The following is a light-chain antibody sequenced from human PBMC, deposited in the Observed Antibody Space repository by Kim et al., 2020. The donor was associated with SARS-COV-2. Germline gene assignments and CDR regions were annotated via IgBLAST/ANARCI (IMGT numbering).Light chain of an antibody. CDR1: QDISNY. Sequence: DIQMTQSPSSLSASVGDRVTITCQASQDISNYLNWYQQKPGKAPKLLIYDASNLETGVPSRFSGSGSGTDFTFTISSLQPEDIATYYCQQYDKIGAFGQGTKLEI. J-gene: IGKJ2*01. CDR3: QQYDKIGA. CDR2: DAS. V-gene: IGKV1-33*01.